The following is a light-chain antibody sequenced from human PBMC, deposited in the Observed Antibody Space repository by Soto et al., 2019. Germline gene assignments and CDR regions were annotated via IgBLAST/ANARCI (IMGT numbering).Light chain of an antibody. Sequence: EIVLTQSPDTLSLSPGERATLSCRASQRVSSGYLAWYQQKPGQAPRLLIYDASNRATAIPDRFIGTGSGTDFTLTITKLEPEDFAVYYCQHYGRSWTFGQGTKVDIK. J-gene: IGKJ1*01. CDR2: DAS. V-gene: IGKV3-20*01. CDR1: QRVSSGY. CDR3: QHYGRSWT.